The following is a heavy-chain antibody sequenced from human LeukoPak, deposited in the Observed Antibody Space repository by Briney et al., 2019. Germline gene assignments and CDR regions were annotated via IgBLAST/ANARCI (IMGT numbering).Heavy chain of an antibody. CDR3: ARADCSSTSCSGALDY. Sequence: GGSLRLSCAASGFAFSSYGMHWVRQAPGKGLEWVAFIRYDGSNKYYADSVKGRFTISRDNSKNTLYLQMNSLRAEDTAVYYCARADCSSTSCSGALDYWGQGTLVTVSS. CDR2: IRYDGSNK. V-gene: IGHV3-30*02. D-gene: IGHD2-2*01. CDR1: GFAFSSYG. J-gene: IGHJ4*02.